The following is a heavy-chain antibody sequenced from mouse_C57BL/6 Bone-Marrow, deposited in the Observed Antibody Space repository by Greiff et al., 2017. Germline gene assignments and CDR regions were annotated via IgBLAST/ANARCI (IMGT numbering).Heavy chain of an antibody. D-gene: IGHD1-1*01. V-gene: IGHV1-66*01. CDR2: IYPGSGNT. J-gene: IGHJ2*01. CDR3: ARDTGYYGNY. CDR1: GYSFTSYY. Sequence: QVQLQQSGPELVKPGASVKISCKASGYSFTSYYIHWVQQTPGQGLEWVGWIYPGSGNTKYNEKFKGKATLTADTSSSTAYMQLSSLTSEDSAVYYCARDTGYYGNYWGQGTTLTVSS.